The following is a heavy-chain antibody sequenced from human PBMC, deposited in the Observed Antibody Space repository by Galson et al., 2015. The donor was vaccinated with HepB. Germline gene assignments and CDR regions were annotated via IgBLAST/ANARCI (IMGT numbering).Heavy chain of an antibody. D-gene: IGHD4-17*01. V-gene: IGHV3-11*06. CDR1: GFTFSDYY. CDR3: ARVADADYGDHSHFDY. CDR2: ISSSSTYT. J-gene: IGHJ4*02. Sequence: SLRLSCAASGFTFSDYYMSWIRQAPGKGLEWVSYISSSSTYTNYAGSVKGRFTISRDNAKKSLYLQINSLRAEDTAVYYCARVADADYGDHSHFDYWGQGTLVTVSS.